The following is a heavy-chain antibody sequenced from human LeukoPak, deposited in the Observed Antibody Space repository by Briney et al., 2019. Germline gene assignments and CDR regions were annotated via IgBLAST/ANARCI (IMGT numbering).Heavy chain of an antibody. V-gene: IGHV4-39*01. CDR3: ARHHIYCSGGSCYTGPRNRFDP. J-gene: IGHJ5*02. CDR1: GGSITSTAYY. D-gene: IGHD2-15*01. Sequence: PSETLSLTCAVFGGSITSTAYYWGWIRQPPGKGLEWIGSIYSGGTTYYNPSLTSRLTISEDTSMNQFSLKLTSVTAADTAMYFCARHHIYCSGGSCYTGPRNRFDPWGQGIMVIVSS. CDR2: IYSGGTT.